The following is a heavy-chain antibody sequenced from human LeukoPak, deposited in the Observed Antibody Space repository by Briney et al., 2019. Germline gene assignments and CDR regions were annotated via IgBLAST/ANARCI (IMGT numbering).Heavy chain of an antibody. J-gene: IGHJ5*02. CDR1: GGSFSGYY. D-gene: IGHD2-2*02. Sequence: SETLSLTCAVYGGSFSGYYWSWIRQPPGKGLEWIGEINHSGSTNNNPPPKSRVTTPVDTTKTQFSLKLSSVTAAGTAVYYCARGYCSSTSCYKRVWFDPWGQGTLVTVSS. CDR2: INHSGST. V-gene: IGHV4-34*01. CDR3: ARGYCSSTSCYKRVWFDP.